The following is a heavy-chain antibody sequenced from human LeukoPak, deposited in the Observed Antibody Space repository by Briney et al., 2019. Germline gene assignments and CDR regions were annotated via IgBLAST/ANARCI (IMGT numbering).Heavy chain of an antibody. CDR3: ARALHPRFLEWLLYH. V-gene: IGHV3-30-3*01. J-gene: IGHJ5*02. CDR2: ISYDGSNK. Sequence: GGSLRLSCAASGFTFSSYAMHWVRQAPGKGLEWVAVISYDGSNKYYADSVKGRFTISRDNSKNTLYLQMNSLRAEDTAVYYCARALHPRFLEWLLYHWGQGTLVTVSS. CDR1: GFTFSSYA. D-gene: IGHD3-3*01.